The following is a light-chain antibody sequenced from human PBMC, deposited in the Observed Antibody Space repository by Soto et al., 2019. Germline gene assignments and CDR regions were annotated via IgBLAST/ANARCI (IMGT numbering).Light chain of an antibody. CDR3: NSYTGSSTRFV. CDR1: SSDVGAYNY. CDR2: EVS. Sequence: QSALTQPASVSGSPGQSVTISCTGTSSDVGAYNYVSWYQQHPGKAPKLMIYEVSNRPSGVSNRFSGSKSGNTASLTISGLQAEDDADYYCNSYTGSSTRFVFGTGTKLTVL. J-gene: IGLJ1*01. V-gene: IGLV2-14*01.